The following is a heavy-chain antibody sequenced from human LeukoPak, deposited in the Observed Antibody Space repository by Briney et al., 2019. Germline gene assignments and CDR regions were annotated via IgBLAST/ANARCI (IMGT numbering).Heavy chain of an antibody. Sequence: GGSLRLSCAASGFTFDDYGMSWVRRAPGKGLEWVSGINWNGGSTGYADSVTGRFTISRDNAKNSLYLQMNSLRAEDTALYYCARGTLKAAATDFDYWGQGTLVTVSS. CDR1: GFTFDDYG. CDR2: INWNGGST. J-gene: IGHJ4*02. V-gene: IGHV3-20*04. CDR3: ARGTLKAAATDFDY. D-gene: IGHD6-13*01.